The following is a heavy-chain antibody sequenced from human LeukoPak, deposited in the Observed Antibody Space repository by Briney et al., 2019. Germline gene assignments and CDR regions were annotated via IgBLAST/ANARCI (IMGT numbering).Heavy chain of an antibody. V-gene: IGHV3-21*01. J-gene: IGHJ4*02. D-gene: IGHD6-13*01. CDR1: GFTFSSYS. CDR3: ARGYSSSWYFDY. CDR2: ISSSSSYI. Sequence: PGGSPRLSCAASGFTFSSYSMNWVRQAPGKGLEWVSSISSSSSYIYYADSVKGRFTISRDNAKNSLYLQMNSLRAEDTAVYYCARGYSSSWYFDYWGQGTLVTVSS.